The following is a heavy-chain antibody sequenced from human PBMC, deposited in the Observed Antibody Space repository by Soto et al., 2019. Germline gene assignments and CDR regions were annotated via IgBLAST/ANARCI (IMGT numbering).Heavy chain of an antibody. CDR2: IYYSGST. V-gene: IGHV4-59*01. D-gene: IGHD5-12*01. CDR1: GGSISSYY. Sequence: QVQLQESGPGLVKPSETLSLTCTVSGGSISSYYWSWIRQPPGKGLEWIGYIYYSGSTNYNPSLKSRVPRSVDTSKNQFHLKLSSVTAADTAVYYCARDNVATKLDNAFDIWGQGTMVTVSS. CDR3: ARDNVATKLDNAFDI. J-gene: IGHJ3*02.